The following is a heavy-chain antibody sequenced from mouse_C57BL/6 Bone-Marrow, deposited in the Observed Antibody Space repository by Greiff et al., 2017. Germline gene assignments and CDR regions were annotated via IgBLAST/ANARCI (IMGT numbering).Heavy chain of an antibody. J-gene: IGHJ4*01. D-gene: IGHD1-1*01. CDR1: GYAFTNYL. V-gene: IGHV1-54*01. CDR3: ARSYYYGHYYAMDD. Sequence: VQLVESGAELVRPGSSVKVSCKASGYAFTNYLIEWVKQRPGQGLEWIGVINPGSGGTNYNEKFKGKATLTADKSSSTAYMQLSSLTSEDSAVYFCARSYYYGHYYAMDDWGQGTSVTVSS. CDR2: INPGSGGT.